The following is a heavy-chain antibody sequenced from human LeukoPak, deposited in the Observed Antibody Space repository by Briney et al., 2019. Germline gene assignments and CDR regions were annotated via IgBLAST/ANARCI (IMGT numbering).Heavy chain of an antibody. CDR1: GFTFSSYG. CDR2: IWYDGSNK. V-gene: IGHV3-33*01. D-gene: IGHD6-19*01. CDR3: ARDLGYSSGWSLRNPYYYYGMDV. J-gene: IGHJ6*02. Sequence: PGGSLRLSCAASGFTFSSYGMHWVRQAPGKGLEWVAVIWYDGSNKYYADSVKGRFTISRDNSKNTLYLQMNSLRAEDTAVYYCARDLGYSSGWSLRNPYYYYGMDVWGQGTTVTVSS.